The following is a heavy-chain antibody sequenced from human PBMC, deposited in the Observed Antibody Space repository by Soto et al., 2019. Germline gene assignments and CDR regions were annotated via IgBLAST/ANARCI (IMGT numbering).Heavy chain of an antibody. Sequence: EVQLVQSGAEVKKPGESLRISCKGSGYSFTSYWISWVRQMPGKGLEWMGRIDPSDSYTNYSPSFQGHVTISADKSISTAYLQWSSLKASDTAMYYCARHFGRCSGGSCRSYNWFDPWGQGTLVTVSS. CDR3: ARHFGRCSGGSCRSYNWFDP. J-gene: IGHJ5*02. D-gene: IGHD2-15*01. CDR2: IDPSDSYT. V-gene: IGHV5-10-1*03. CDR1: GYSFTSYW.